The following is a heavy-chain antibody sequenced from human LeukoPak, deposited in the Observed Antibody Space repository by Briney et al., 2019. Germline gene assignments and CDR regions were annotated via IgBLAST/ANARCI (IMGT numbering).Heavy chain of an antibody. CDR1: GFTFSSYE. CDR3: AKSSRAFGAFDI. D-gene: IGHD3-16*01. CDR2: ISSSGSTI. Sequence: GGSLRLSCAASGFTFSSYEMSWVRQAPGKGLEWVSYISSSGSTIYYADSVKGRFTISGDNSKNTLYLQMNSLRAEDTAVYYCAKSSRAFGAFDIWGQGTMVTVSS. J-gene: IGHJ3*02. V-gene: IGHV3-48*03.